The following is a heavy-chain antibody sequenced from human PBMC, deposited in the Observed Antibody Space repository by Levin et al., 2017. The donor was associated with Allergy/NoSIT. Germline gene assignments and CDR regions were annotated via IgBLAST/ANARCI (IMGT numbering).Heavy chain of an antibody. Sequence: SETLSLTCTVSGGSISSSSYYWGWIRQPPGKGLEWIGSIYYSGSTYYNPSLKSRVTISVDTSKNQFSLKLSSVTAADTAVYYCARFSVAVGFDYWGQGTLVTVSS. CDR1: GGSISSSSYY. CDR2: IYYSGST. CDR3: ARFSVAVGFDY. D-gene: IGHD6-19*01. J-gene: IGHJ4*02. V-gene: IGHV4-39*01.